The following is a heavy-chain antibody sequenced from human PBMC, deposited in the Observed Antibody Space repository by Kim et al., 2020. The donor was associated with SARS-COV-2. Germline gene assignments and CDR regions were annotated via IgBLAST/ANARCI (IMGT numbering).Heavy chain of an antibody. CDR1: GYTFTSYA. V-gene: IGHV7-4-1*02. J-gene: IGHJ4*02. Sequence: ASVKVSCKASGYTFTSYAMNWVRQAPGQGLEWMGWINTNTGNPTYAQGFTGRFVFFLDTSVSTAYLQISSLKAEDTAVYYCARGMGPKYNLNYVPKLADDDFWGQGTLVTVSS. CDR2: INTNTGNP. CDR3: ARGMGPKYNLNYVPKLADDDF. D-gene: IGHD1-7*01.